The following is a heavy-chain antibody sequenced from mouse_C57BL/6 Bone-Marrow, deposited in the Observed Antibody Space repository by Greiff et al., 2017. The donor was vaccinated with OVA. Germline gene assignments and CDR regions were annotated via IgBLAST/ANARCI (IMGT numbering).Heavy chain of an antibody. D-gene: IGHD1-1*01. CDR3: ARGKDGSSYDGYFDV. CDR1: GFTFSDYY. V-gene: IGHV5-16*01. J-gene: IGHJ1*03. CDR2: INYDGSST. Sequence: EVQRVESEGGLVQPGSSMKLSCTASGFTFSDYYMAWVRQVPEKGLEWVANINYDGSSTYYLDSLKSRFIISRDKAKNILYLQMSSLKSEDTATYYCARGKDGSSYDGYFDVWGTGTTVTVSS.